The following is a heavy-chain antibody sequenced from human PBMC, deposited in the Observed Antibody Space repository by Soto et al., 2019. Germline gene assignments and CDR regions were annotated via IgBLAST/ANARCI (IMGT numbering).Heavy chain of an antibody. V-gene: IGHV4-39*01. CDR1: GGSINTSDYY. D-gene: IGHD6-13*01. CDR3: AGNRGLSAAGTQGWFAP. Sequence: TLSLTCTLSGGSINTSDYYWGWIRQPPGKGLEWIGSIYYSGHTFFNVSLMSRVSISIDTSKHQFSLTLRSMTAADTAMYYCAGNRGLSAAGTQGWFAPWGQGTLVTVSS. J-gene: IGHJ5*02. CDR2: IYYSGHT.